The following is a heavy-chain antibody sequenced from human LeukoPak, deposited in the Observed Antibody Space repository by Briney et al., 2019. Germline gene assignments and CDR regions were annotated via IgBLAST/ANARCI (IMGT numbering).Heavy chain of an antibody. D-gene: IGHD3-22*01. CDR2: IIPTFGTA. V-gene: IGHV1-69*05. CDR1: GGTLSSNA. Sequence: SVKVSCKASGGTLSSNAMSWVRQAPGQGLEWMGGIIPTFGTANYAQKFQGRVTITTDESTSTGYMELSSLRSEDTAVYYCARGHYYSSGAYWGNDYYYYMSVWGKRTTVTVSS. CDR3: ARGHYYSSGAYWGNDYYYYMSV. J-gene: IGHJ6*03.